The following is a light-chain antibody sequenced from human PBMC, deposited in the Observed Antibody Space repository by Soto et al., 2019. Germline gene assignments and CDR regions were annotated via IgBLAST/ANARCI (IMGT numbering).Light chain of an antibody. CDR2: DVS. J-gene: IGLJ3*02. CDR3: SSYTSINSWV. V-gene: IGLV2-14*01. CDR1: SSDVGGYNY. Sequence: QSALTQSASVSGSPGQSITISFTGTSSDVGGYNYVSWYQQHPGKAPKLIVYDVSNRPSGVSARFSGSKSGNTACLTISRLQGEDEADYSCSSYTSINSWVFGEGTKVTV.